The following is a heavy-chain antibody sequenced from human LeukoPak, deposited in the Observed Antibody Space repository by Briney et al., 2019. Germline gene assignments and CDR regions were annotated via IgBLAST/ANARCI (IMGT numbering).Heavy chain of an antibody. CDR1: GYTFTSYG. CDR3: ARDQGGGQNYNWFDP. CDR2: ISAYNGNI. Sequence: GASVTVSCTASGYTFTSYGISWVRQAPGQGLEWMGWISAYNGNINYAQKLQGRVTMTTDTSTSTAYMELRSLRSDDTAVYYCARDQGGGQNYNWFDPWGQGTLVTVSS. J-gene: IGHJ5*02. V-gene: IGHV1-18*01. D-gene: IGHD1-26*01.